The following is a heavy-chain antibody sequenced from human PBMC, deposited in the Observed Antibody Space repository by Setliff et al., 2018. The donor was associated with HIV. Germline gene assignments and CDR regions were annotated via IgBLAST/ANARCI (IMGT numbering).Heavy chain of an antibody. CDR3: ARTRPPSGLASAYFFDS. D-gene: IGHD6-25*01. CDR2: IDWDDDK. J-gene: IGHJ4*02. CDR1: GFSLNTVGMC. Sequence: SGPTLVNPTQTLTLTCTFSGFSLNTVGMCVSWIRQPPGKALEWLARIDWDDDKYYITSLKTRLTISKDTSKNRVVLTMTNMDPVDSGTYFCARTRPPSGLASAYFFDSWGQGTLVTVSS. V-gene: IGHV2-70*11.